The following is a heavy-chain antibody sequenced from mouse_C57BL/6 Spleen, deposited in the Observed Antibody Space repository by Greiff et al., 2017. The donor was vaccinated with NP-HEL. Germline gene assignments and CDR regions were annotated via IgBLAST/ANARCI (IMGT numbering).Heavy chain of an antibody. Sequence: EVQLQQSGPELVKPGASVKISCKASGYTFTDYYMNWVKQSHGKSLEWIGDINPNNGGTSYNQKFKGKATLTVDKSSSTAYMELRSLTSEDSAVYYCARSATIYYGNYGGFSYWGQGTSVTVSS. CDR1: GYTFTDYY. J-gene: IGHJ4*01. D-gene: IGHD2-1*01. CDR3: ARSATIYYGNYGGFSY. CDR2: INPNNGGT. V-gene: IGHV1-26*01.